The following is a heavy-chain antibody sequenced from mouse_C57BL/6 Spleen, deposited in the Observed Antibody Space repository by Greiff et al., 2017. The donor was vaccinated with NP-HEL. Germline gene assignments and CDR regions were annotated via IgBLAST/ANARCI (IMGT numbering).Heavy chain of an antibody. CDR1: GYTFTEYT. J-gene: IGHJ2*01. D-gene: IGHD3-2*02. CDR3: ARHGPQQLRLRPYFDY. Sequence: QVQLKQSGAELVKPGASVKLSCKASGYTFTEYTIHWVKQRSGQGLEWIGWFYPGSGSIKYNEKFKDKATLTADKSSSTVYMELSRLTSEDSAVYFCARHGPQQLRLRPYFDYWGQGTTLTVSS. CDR2: FYPGSGSI. V-gene: IGHV1-62-2*01.